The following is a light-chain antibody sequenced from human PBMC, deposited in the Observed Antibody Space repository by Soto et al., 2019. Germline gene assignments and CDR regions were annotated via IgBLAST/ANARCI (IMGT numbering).Light chain of an antibody. V-gene: IGKV1-33*01. Sequence: DLQMTQSPPSLSASVGDRVTITCQASHDISNYIGWYQQKPGKAPNLLIYDASNLKTGVPSRFSGSGSGTDFIFIISSLQPEDIATYYCQQYGNLPITFGHGTRLEIK. CDR3: QQYGNLPIT. CDR2: DAS. CDR1: HDISNY. J-gene: IGKJ5*01.